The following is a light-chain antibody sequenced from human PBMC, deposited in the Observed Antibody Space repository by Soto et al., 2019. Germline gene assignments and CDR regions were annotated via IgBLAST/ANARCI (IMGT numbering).Light chain of an antibody. CDR3: QRTYNAPIT. V-gene: IGKV1-39*01. J-gene: IGKJ5*01. CDR1: HDIRKY. Sequence: QMTQSPSSLSASVGDRVPITCQASHDIRKYLNWYQQKPGKAPKSLIYGASTLQSGVPSRFSGSGSGTEFTLTISSLQPEDDATYYGQRTYNAPITFGQGTRLEIK. CDR2: GAS.